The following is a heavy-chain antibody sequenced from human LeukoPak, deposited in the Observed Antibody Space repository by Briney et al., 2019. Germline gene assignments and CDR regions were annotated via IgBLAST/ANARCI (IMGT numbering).Heavy chain of an antibody. D-gene: IGHD3-3*01. CDR3: ARGKGGSGYSIDY. CDR2: INTDGRST. CDR1: GFTFRSNW. J-gene: IGHJ4*02. V-gene: IGHV3-74*01. Sequence: GGSLRLSCAASGFTFRSNWMHWVRQVPGRGLVWVSRINTDGRSTGYADSVKGRFTISRDNAENTLYPQMNSVRAEDTAVYYCARGKGGSGYSIDYRGQGTLVTVSS.